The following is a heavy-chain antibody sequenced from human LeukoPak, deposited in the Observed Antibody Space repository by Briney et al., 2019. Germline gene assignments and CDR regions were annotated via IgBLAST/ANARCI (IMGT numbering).Heavy chain of an antibody. V-gene: IGHV3-21*01. D-gene: IGHD3-10*01. CDR2: ISSSSSYI. Sequence: PGGSLRLSCAASGFTFSSYSMNWVRQAPGKGLEWVSSISSSSSYIYYADSVKGRFTISRDNAKNSLYLQMNSLRAEDTAVYYCAICLTMVRGVIPPDDAFDIWGQGTMVTVSS. CDR3: AICLTMVRGVIPPDDAFDI. CDR1: GFTFSSYS. J-gene: IGHJ3*02.